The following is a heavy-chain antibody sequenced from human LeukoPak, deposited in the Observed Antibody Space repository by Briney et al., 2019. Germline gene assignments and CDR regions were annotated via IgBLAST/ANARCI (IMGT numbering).Heavy chain of an antibody. Sequence: GGSLRLSCAASGFTVSSNYMSWVRQAPGKGLEWVSVIYSGGSTYYADSVKGRFTISRDNSKNTLYLQMNSMRAEDTAVYYCARGRGELTFVYWGQGTLVTVSS. CDR2: IYSGGST. V-gene: IGHV3-66*01. CDR3: ARGRGELTFVY. CDR1: GFTVSSNY. J-gene: IGHJ4*02. D-gene: IGHD1-26*01.